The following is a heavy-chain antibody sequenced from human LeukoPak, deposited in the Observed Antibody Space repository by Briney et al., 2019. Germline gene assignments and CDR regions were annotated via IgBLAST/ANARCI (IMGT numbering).Heavy chain of an antibody. J-gene: IGHJ6*02. CDR2: INHNGNVN. CDR1: GGSISSSNW. CDR3: ARGGGLDV. Sequence: PSETLSLTCAVSGGSISSSNWWSWARQAPGKGLEWVASINHNGNVNYYVDSVKGRFTIPRDNAKNSLYLQMSNLRAEDTAVYFCARGGGLDVWGQGATVTVSS. D-gene: IGHD3-16*01. V-gene: IGHV3-7*03.